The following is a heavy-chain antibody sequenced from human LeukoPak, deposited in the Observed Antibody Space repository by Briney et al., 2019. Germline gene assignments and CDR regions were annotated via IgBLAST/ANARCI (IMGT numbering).Heavy chain of an antibody. V-gene: IGHV4-34*01. D-gene: IGHD1-26*01. J-gene: IGHJ4*02. Sequence: SETLSLTCAVCGGSFSGYYWSWIRQPPGKGLEWIGEINHSGSTNYNPSLKSRVTISVDTSKNQFSLKLSSVTAADTAVYYCARQQWELIFDYWGQGTLVTVSS. CDR3: ARQQWELIFDY. CDR2: INHSGST. CDR1: GGSFSGYY.